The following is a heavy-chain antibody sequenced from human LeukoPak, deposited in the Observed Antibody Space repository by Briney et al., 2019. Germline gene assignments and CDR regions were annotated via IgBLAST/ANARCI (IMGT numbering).Heavy chain of an antibody. D-gene: IGHD3-22*01. Sequence: SSETLSLTCTVSGGSISSYYWSWIRQPPGKGLEWIGYIYYSGSTNYNPSLKSRVTISVDTSKNQFSLKLSSVTAADTAVYYCARDGYYYDSSGYSPWGQGTLVTVSS. CDR1: GGSISSYY. J-gene: IGHJ5*02. V-gene: IGHV4-59*01. CDR2: IYYSGST. CDR3: ARDGYYYDSSGYSP.